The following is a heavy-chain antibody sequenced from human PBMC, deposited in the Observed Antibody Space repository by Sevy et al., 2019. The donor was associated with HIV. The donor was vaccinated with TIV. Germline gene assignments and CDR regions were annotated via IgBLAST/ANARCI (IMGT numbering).Heavy chain of an antibody. Sequence: SETLSLTCTVSGGSISSYYWSWIRQPPGKGLEWIGYIYYSGSTNYNPSLKSRVTISVDTSKNQFCLKLSSVTAADTAVYYCARDGIAAGVNVYYYGMDVWGQGTTVTVSS. D-gene: IGHD6-13*01. CDR1: GGSISSYY. V-gene: IGHV4-59*01. CDR3: ARDGIAAGVNVYYYGMDV. J-gene: IGHJ6*02. CDR2: IYYSGST.